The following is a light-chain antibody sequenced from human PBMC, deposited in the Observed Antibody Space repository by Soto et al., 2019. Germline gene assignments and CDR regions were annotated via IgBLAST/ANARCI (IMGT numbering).Light chain of an antibody. CDR2: GAS. V-gene: IGKV3-20*01. J-gene: IGKJ3*01. CDR3: QQYGSSPFT. Sequence: EIVLTQSPGTLSLSPGERATLSCRASQSFSSSYLAWYQQKPGQAPRLLIYGASSRASGIPDRFSGSGSGTDFTLTISRLEPEDFVMYYCQQYGSSPFTFGPGTKVDIK. CDR1: QSFSSSY.